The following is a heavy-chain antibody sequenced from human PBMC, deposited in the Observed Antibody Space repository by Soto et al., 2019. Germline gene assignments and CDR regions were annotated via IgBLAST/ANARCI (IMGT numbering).Heavy chain of an antibody. V-gene: IGHV1-18*04. CDR3: ARQYYYDSSGYYYGYAFDI. Sequence: ASVKVSCKASGYTFTSYGISWVRQAPGQGLEWMGWISAYNGNTNYAQKLQGRVTMTTDTSTSTAYMELSSLRSDDTAVYYCARQYYYDSSGYYYGYAFDIWGQGTMVTVSS. CDR2: ISAYNGNT. D-gene: IGHD3-22*01. J-gene: IGHJ3*02. CDR1: GYTFTSYG.